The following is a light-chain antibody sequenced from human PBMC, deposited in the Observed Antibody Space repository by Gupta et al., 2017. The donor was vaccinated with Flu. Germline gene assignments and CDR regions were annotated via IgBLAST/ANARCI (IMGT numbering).Light chain of an antibody. J-gene: IGLJ3*02. Sequence: PGQTGWITCSGEALPKKDAYWYQQKQGQAPVRVRDKDNGRPSGIPERVSGAASGTKVTLTISGVQAEDEADDYWQSADRSDTWVFGGGTKLNVL. CDR1: ALPKKD. CDR3: QSADRSDTWV. CDR2: KDN. V-gene: IGLV3-25*03.